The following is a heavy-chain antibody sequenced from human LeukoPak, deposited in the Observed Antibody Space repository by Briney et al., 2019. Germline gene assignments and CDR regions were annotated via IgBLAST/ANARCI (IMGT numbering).Heavy chain of an antibody. CDR2: INAGNGNT. Sequence: ASVKVSCKASGYTFINYAMHWVRQAPGQRLEWMGWINAGNGNTKYSQKFQGRVTITSDTSASTAYMELSSLRSEDTAVYYCARALSHYSSSFDGGDYYYDDGMDVWGQGTTVTVSS. V-gene: IGHV1-3*01. CDR3: ARALSHYSSSFDGGDYYYDDGMDV. J-gene: IGHJ6*02. CDR1: GYTFINYA. D-gene: IGHD6-13*01.